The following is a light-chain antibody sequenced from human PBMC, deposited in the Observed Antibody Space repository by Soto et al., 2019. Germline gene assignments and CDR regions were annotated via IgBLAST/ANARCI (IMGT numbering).Light chain of an antibody. CDR3: QQYATLPVLCWGT. Sequence: DIQMTQSPSSLSASVGDRVTITCQASQDISNYLNWYQQKPGKAPKLLIYDASNLETGVPSRFSGSGSGTDFTFTISSLQPEDIATYYCQQYATLPVLCWGTFGQGTKLEIK. CDR2: DAS. J-gene: IGKJ2*02. V-gene: IGKV1-33*01. CDR1: QDISNY.